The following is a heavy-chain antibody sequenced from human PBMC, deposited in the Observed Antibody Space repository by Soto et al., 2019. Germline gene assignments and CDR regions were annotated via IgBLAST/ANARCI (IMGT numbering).Heavy chain of an antibody. CDR3: ARGRTGPMVRGAPAFDY. CDR1: GYSFTSYW. V-gene: IGHV5-51*01. D-gene: IGHD3-10*01. J-gene: IGHJ4*02. Sequence: GESLKISCKGSGYSFTSYWIGWVRQMPGKGLEWMGIIWPGDSDTTYSPSFQGQVTISADKSISTAYLQWSSLKASDTATYYCARGRTGPMVRGAPAFDYWGQGTLVTVSS. CDR2: IWPGDSDT.